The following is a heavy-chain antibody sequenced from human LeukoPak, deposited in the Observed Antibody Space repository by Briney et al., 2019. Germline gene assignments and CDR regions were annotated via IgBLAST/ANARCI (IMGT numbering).Heavy chain of an antibody. Sequence: GGSLRLSCAASGFTFSSYGMHWVRQAPGKGLEWVAVIWYDGSNKYYADSVKGRFTISRDNSKNTLYLQMNSLRAEDTAVYYCAKDGYYGGNSGHWFDPWGRGTLVTVSS. V-gene: IGHV3-33*06. CDR3: AKDGYYGGNSGHWFDP. CDR2: IWYDGSNK. CDR1: GFTFSSYG. D-gene: IGHD4-23*01. J-gene: IGHJ5*02.